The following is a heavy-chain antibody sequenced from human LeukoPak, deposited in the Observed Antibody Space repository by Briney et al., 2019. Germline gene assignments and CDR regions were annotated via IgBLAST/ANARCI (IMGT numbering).Heavy chain of an antibody. CDR3: ARDGLLWFGDSTNY. CDR2: IYHSGST. D-gene: IGHD3-10*01. V-gene: IGHV4-38-2*02. J-gene: IGHJ4*02. Sequence: SETLSLTCAVPGYSISSGYYWGWIRQPPGKGLEWIGSIYHSGSTYYNPSLKSRVTISVDTSKNQFSLKLSSVTAADTAVYYCARDGLLWFGDSTNYWGQGTLVTVSS. CDR1: GYSISSGYY.